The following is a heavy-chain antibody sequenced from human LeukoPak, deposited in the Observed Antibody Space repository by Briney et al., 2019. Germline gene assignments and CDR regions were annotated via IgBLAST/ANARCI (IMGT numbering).Heavy chain of an antibody. V-gene: IGHV3-23*01. J-gene: IGHJ4*02. CDR2: ISGGGDGT. CDR1: GLSISNYG. Sequence: PGGSLRLSCAASGLSISNYGMSWVRQAPGKGLEWVSAISGGGDGTYYADSVKGRFTISRDNSKNTLYLQMNSLRAEDTAVYYCAKDSPVLTYWGQGTLVTVSS. CDR3: AKDSPVLTY.